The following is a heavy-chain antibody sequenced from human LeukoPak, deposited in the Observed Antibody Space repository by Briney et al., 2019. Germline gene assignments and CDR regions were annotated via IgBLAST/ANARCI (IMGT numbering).Heavy chain of an antibody. V-gene: IGHV4-38-2*02. J-gene: IGHJ5*02. CDR3: ATVTAVAGDNWFDP. CDR1: GGSISSGYY. D-gene: IGHD6-19*01. CDR2: IYHSGST. Sequence: PSETLSLTCTVSGGSISSGYYWGWIRQPPGKGLEWIGSIYHSGSTYYNPSLKSRVTISVDTSKNQFSLKLSSVTAADTAVYYCATVTAVAGDNWFDPWGQGTLVTVSS.